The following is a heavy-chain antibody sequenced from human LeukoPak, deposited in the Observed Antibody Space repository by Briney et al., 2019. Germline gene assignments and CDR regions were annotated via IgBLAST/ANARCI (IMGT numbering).Heavy chain of an antibody. Sequence: SSETLSLTCTVSGGPITSSGFLWGWIRQPPGKGLEWIGSMYHSGSTYYNPSLKSRVTMSADTSKNQFSLTLRSVTAADTAMYYCAGLKRVPYSTTWVYYGMDVWGQGTPVTVSS. CDR1: GGPITSSGFL. CDR3: AGLKRVPYSTTWVYYGMDV. J-gene: IGHJ6*02. V-gene: IGHV4-39*01. CDR2: MYHSGST. D-gene: IGHD2/OR15-2a*01.